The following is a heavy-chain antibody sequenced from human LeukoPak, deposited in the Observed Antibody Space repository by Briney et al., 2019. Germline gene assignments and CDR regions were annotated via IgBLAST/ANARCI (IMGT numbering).Heavy chain of an antibody. CDR3: ASYIVATSGDF. CDR1: GFTSIDYY. D-gene: IGHD5-12*01. V-gene: IGHV3-11*01. Sequence: GGSLRLSCAASGFTSIDYYMSWIRQAPGKGMEWVAYITSSGDDIYYADSVKGRFTISRDNAKNALFLRMSSLGVEDTATYYCASYIVATSGDFWGQGTLVSVSS. J-gene: IGHJ4*02. CDR2: ITSSGDDI.